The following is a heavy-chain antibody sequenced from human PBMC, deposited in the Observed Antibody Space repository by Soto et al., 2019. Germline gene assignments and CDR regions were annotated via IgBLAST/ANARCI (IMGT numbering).Heavy chain of an antibody. D-gene: IGHD4-17*01. CDR1: GFTFSNYA. V-gene: IGHV3-23*01. CDR3: AKADYGDYVDFDY. Sequence: GGSLRLSCAASGFTFSNYAMNWVRQAPGKGLEWVSVISSSGGSTYYTDSVKGRFTISRDNSKNTLYLQMNSLRSEDTAVYYCAKADYGDYVDFDYGGKGTRVTASS. CDR2: ISSSGGST. J-gene: IGHJ4*02.